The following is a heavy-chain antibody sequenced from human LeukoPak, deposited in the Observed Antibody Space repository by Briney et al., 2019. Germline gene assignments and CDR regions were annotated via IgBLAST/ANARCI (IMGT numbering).Heavy chain of an antibody. CDR2: ISSSTSYI. Sequence: GGSLRLSCAASGFTFSSYSMNWIRQAPGKGLEWVSSISSSTSYIYYADSVKGRFTISKDNAKNSLYLQMNSLRAEETAVYYCARPLVPVARGGQNWFDPWGQGTLVTVSS. V-gene: IGHV3-21*01. J-gene: IGHJ5*02. CDR3: ARPLVPVARGGQNWFDP. D-gene: IGHD2-2*01. CDR1: GFTFSSYS.